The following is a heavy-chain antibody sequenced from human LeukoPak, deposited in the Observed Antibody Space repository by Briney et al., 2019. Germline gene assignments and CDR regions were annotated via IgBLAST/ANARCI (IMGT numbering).Heavy chain of an antibody. Sequence: PGGSLRLSCAASGFTSSSYWMHWVRQAPGKGLVWVSRIKSDGSSTSYADSVKGRFTISRDNAKNTLYLQMNSLRAEDTAVYYCARGDGFGGYYYYYGMDVWGQGTTVTVSS. D-gene: IGHD3-10*01. CDR1: GFTSSSYW. CDR2: IKSDGSST. V-gene: IGHV3-74*01. CDR3: ARGDGFGGYYYYYGMDV. J-gene: IGHJ6*02.